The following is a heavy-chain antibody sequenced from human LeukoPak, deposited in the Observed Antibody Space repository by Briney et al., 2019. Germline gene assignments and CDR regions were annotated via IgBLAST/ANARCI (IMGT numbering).Heavy chain of an antibody. J-gene: IGHJ3*02. CDR1: GFTFSSYE. CDR3: ARASGYSSSWNEPYAFDI. CDR2: ISSSGSTI. V-gene: IGHV3-48*03. Sequence: PGGSLRLSCAASGFTFSSYEMNWVRQAPGKGLEWVSYISSSGSTIYYADSVKGRFTISRDNAKNSLYLQMNSLRAEDTAVYYCARASGYSSSWNEPYAFDIWGQGTMVTVSS. D-gene: IGHD6-13*01.